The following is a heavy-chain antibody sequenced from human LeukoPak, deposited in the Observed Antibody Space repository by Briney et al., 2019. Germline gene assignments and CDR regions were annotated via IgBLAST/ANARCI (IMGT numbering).Heavy chain of an antibody. D-gene: IGHD3-22*01. CDR3: ARHHDNYYDSRRAFDI. CDR1: GYSFTSYW. Sequence: GESLKISCKGSGYSFTSYWTGWVRQMPGKGLEWMGIIYPGDSDTRYSPSFQGQVTISADKSISTAYLQWSSLKASDTAMYYCARHHDNYYDSRRAFDIWGQGTMVTVSS. J-gene: IGHJ3*02. V-gene: IGHV5-51*01. CDR2: IYPGDSDT.